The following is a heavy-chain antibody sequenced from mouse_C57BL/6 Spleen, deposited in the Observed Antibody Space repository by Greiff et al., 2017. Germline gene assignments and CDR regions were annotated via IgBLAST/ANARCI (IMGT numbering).Heavy chain of an antibody. V-gene: IGHV1-18*01. Sequence: VQLQQSGPELVKPGASVKIPCKASGYTFTDYNMDWVKQSHGKSLEWIGDINPNNGGTIYNQKFKGKATLTVDKSSSTAYMERRSLTSEDTAVYYCARSFNYGSSYWYFDVWGTGTTVTVSS. D-gene: IGHD1-1*01. J-gene: IGHJ1*03. CDR3: ARSFNYGSSYWYFDV. CDR2: INPNNGGT. CDR1: GYTFTDYN.